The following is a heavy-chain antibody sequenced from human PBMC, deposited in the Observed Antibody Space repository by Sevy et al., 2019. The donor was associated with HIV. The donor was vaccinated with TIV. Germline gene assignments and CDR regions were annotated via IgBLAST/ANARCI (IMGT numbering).Heavy chain of an antibody. V-gene: IGHV3-74*01. J-gene: IGHJ4*02. CDR3: ARHRGGVVDY. D-gene: IGHD3-16*01. Sequence: GGSLRLSCAASGFTFSSYWMHWVRQAPGKGLVWVSRISSDGSSTNYAGSVKGRFTIARDNAKNTLYLQRNSLRAEDTAVYYCARHRGGVVDYWGQGTLVTVSS. CDR1: GFTFSSYW. CDR2: ISSDGSST.